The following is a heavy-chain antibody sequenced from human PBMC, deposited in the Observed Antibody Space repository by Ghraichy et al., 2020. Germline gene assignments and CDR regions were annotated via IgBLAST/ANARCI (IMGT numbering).Heavy chain of an antibody. CDR2: INHSGST. CDR1: GGSFSGYY. V-gene: IGHV4-34*01. Sequence: SETLSLTCAVYGGSFSGYYWSWIRQPPGKGLEWIGEINHSGSTNYNPSLKSRVTISVDTSKNQFSLKLSSVTAADTAVYYCARGLGSRVPAAMPNMPLDYWGQGTLVTVSS. CDR3: ARGLGSRVPAAMPNMPLDY. J-gene: IGHJ4*02. D-gene: IGHD2-2*01.